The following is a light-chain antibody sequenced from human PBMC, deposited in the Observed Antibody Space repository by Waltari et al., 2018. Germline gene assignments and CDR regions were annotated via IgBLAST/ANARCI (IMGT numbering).Light chain of an antibody. CDR3: CSYAGSYTYV. CDR1: SSDVGNFNL. J-gene: IGLJ1*01. Sequence: QSALTQPASVSGSPGQSITISCTGTSSDVGNFNLVSWYQQHPGKVPNLIIYEVSKRPSGVSNHFSGSKSGNTASLTISGLQAEDEADYYCCSYAGSYTYVFGSGTKVTVL. V-gene: IGLV2-23*02. CDR2: EVS.